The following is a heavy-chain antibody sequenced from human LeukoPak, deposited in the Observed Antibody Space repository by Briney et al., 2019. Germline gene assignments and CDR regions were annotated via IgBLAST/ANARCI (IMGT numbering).Heavy chain of an antibody. J-gene: IGHJ3*02. CDR3: AKGSSYCSSTSCYRGRSAFDI. CDR1: GFTFSSYW. V-gene: IGHV3-7*03. D-gene: IGHD2-2*02. Sequence: GGSLRLSCAASGFTFSSYWMSWVRQAPGKGLEWVANIKQDGSEKYYVDSVKGRFTISRDNAKNSLYLQMNSLRAEDMALYYCAKGSSYCSSTSCYRGRSAFDIWGQGTMVTVSS. CDR2: IKQDGSEK.